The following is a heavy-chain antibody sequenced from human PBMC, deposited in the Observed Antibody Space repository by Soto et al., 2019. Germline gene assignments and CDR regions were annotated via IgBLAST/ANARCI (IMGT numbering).Heavy chain of an antibody. CDR3: ARDPFSSGYDYGDY. Sequence: GGSLRLSCAASGFTFSSYWMSWVRQAPGKGLEWVANIKQDGSEKYYVDSVKGRFTISRDNAKNSLYLQMNSLRAEDTAVYYCARDPFSSGYDYGDYWGQGTLVTVSS. V-gene: IGHV3-7*01. CDR1: GFTFSSYW. D-gene: IGHD5-12*01. J-gene: IGHJ4*02. CDR2: IKQDGSEK.